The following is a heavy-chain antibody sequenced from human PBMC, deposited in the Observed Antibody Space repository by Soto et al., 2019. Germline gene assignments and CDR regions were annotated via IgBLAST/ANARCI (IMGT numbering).Heavy chain of an antibody. D-gene: IGHD3-10*01. CDR3: ARDGRYYGSGTAFDY. CDR2: IYSGGST. J-gene: IGHJ4*02. V-gene: IGHV3-53*04. Sequence: EVPLVESGGGLVQPGGSLRLSCAASGFTVSSNYMSWVRQAPGKGLEWVSVIYSGGSTYYADSVKGRFTISRHNSXXTLYLQMNSLRAEDTAVYYCARDGRYYGSGTAFDYWGQGTLVTVSS. CDR1: GFTVSSNY.